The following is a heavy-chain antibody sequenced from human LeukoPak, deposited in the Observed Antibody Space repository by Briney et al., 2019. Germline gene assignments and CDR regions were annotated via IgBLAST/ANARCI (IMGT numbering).Heavy chain of an antibody. V-gene: IGHV4-39*01. CDR2: IYYSGST. J-gene: IGHJ4*02. D-gene: IGHD2-2*01. CDR3: ARSYCSSTSCYASGYFDY. Sequence: SETLSLTCTVSGGSISSTSYYRGWIRQPPGKGLEWIASIYYSGSTYYNPSLKSRVTISVDTSKNQFSLRLNSVTAADTAVYYCARSYCSSTSCYASGYFDYWGQGTLVTVSS. CDR1: GGSISSTSYY.